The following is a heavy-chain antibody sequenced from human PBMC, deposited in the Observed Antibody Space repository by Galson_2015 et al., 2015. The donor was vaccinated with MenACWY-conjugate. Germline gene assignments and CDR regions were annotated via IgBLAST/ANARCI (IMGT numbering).Heavy chain of an antibody. V-gene: IGHV4-59*01. Sequence: ETLSLTCTVSGGSINSYYWSWIRQPPGKGLEWIGYMYYSGSANYNPSLKSRVTISVDTSKNQFSLTMTSVAAADTAVYYCARGVNLASMAGYWGQGTLVTVSS. CDR3: ARGVNLASMAGY. J-gene: IGHJ4*02. D-gene: IGHD3-3*02. CDR2: MYYSGSA. CDR1: GGSINSYY.